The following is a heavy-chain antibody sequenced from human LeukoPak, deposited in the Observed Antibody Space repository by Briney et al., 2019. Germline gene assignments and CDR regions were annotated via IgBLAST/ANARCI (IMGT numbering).Heavy chain of an antibody. D-gene: IGHD3-10*01. CDR3: ARVGYGSGSWGWFDP. CDR2: IYYRGKT. V-gene: IGHV4-59*01. Sequence: SETLTLSCTVSGGSISGFFWTGIRQSPGKGLEYSGYIYYRGKTDYNPTLKSRVSMSVDTSKNQFFLNLTSVTAADTAIYYCARVGYGSGSWGWFDPWGQGTLVTVSS. J-gene: IGHJ5*02. CDR1: GGSISGFF.